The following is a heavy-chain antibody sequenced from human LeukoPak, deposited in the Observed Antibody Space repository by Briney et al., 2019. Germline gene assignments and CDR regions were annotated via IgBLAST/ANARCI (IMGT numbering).Heavy chain of an antibody. V-gene: IGHV1-69*13. D-gene: IGHD3-22*01. CDR2: IISIFGTA. CDR1: GYTFTGYY. J-gene: IGHJ5*02. CDR3: ARVPPPDSSGYKAWFDP. Sequence: SVKVSCKASGYTFTGYYMHWVRQAPGQGLEWMGGIISIFGTANYAQKFQGRVTITADESTSTAYMELSSLRSEDTAVYYCARVPPPDSSGYKAWFDPWGQGTLVTVSS.